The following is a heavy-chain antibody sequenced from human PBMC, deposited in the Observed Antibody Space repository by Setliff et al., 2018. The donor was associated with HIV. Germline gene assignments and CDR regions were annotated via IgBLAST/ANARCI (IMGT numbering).Heavy chain of an antibody. D-gene: IGHD2-15*01. Sequence: SETLSLTCTVSGGSINKNNYYWAWIRQPPGRRLEWIGSVSSSGSAYYNPSLRSRVTISVDTSKSQFSLKLNSVTAADTAVYYCARGGASSKYLDPWGQGTLVTVSS. CDR3: ARGGASSKYLDP. CDR1: GGSINKNNYY. V-gene: IGHV4-39*07. J-gene: IGHJ5*02. CDR2: VSSSGSA.